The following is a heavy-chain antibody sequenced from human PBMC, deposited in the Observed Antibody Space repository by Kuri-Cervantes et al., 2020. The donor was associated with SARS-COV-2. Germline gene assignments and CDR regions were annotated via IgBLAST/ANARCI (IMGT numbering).Heavy chain of an antibody. CDR1: GYTFTGSY. V-gene: IGHV1-2*02. D-gene: IGHD3/OR15-3a*01. J-gene: IGHJ4*02. CDR3: ARDLGDDFWTGSLAGYFDY. CDR2: INPNSGGT. Sequence: ASVKVSCKASGYTFTGSYMHWVRQAPGQGLEWMGWINPNSGGTNSAQKFQGRVTMTRDMSITTTYMELSRLRSDDTALYYCARDLGDDFWTGSLAGYFDYWGQGTLVTVSS.